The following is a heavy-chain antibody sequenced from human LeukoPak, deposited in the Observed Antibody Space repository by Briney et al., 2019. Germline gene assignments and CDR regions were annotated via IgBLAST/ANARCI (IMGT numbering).Heavy chain of an antibody. Sequence: PSETLSLTCAVSGVSISSNLWWTWVRQPPGKGLEWIAEIHHSGSINYNPSLKSRVTISVDMSKNQFSLKLNSVTAADTAVYYCARDPYSTRRAFDIWGQRTMVTVSS. D-gene: IGHD5-18*01. CDR1: GVSISSNLW. J-gene: IGHJ3*02. CDR3: ARDPYSTRRAFDI. V-gene: IGHV4-4*02. CDR2: IHHSGSI.